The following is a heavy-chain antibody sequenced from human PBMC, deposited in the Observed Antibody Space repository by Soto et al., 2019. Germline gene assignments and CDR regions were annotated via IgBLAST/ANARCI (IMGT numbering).Heavy chain of an antibody. CDR2: VSHDGRNT. J-gene: IGHJ4*02. Sequence: VQLVESGGGVVQPGRSLRLSCAASGFTFSDYAMHWVRQAPGKGLEWVAVVSHDGRNTHYADSVKGRLTISSDSSKNTGSLEMTILRAEDTAVYYCAKGGRQWLVTSDFNYWGQGALVTVSS. CDR1: GFTFSDYA. CDR3: AKGGRQWLVTSDFNY. V-gene: IGHV3-30*18. D-gene: IGHD6-19*01.